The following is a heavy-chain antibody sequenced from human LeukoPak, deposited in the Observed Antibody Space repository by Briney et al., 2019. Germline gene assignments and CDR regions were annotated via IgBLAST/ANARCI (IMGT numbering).Heavy chain of an antibody. CDR1: GFTFSSSW. CDR2: INSDGSSR. J-gene: IGHJ4*02. CDR3: ARPQDGYNFFDC. Sequence: GGSLRLSCAASGFTFSSSWMHWVRQAPGKGLVWVSRINSDGSSRSYADSVKGRFTISRDNVKNTLYLQMDSLRAEDAAVYYCARPQDGYNFFDCWGQGTLVTVSS. V-gene: IGHV3-74*01. D-gene: IGHD5-24*01.